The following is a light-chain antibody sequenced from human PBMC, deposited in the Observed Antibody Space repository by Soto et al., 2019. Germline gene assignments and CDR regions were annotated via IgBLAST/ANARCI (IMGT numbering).Light chain of an antibody. V-gene: IGLV2-14*03. CDR2: DVS. CDR1: SSKVCGYNY. CDR3: CSYTTSNTRQIV. J-gene: IGLJ1*01. Sequence: QSVLTQPASVSGSPGQAINISCTATSSKVCGYNYVSWYQQHPGKAPKFMIYDVSSRPSGVSNRFSGSKSGNTASLTISGLQAEDEADYYCCSYTTSNTRQIVFGTGTKVTVL.